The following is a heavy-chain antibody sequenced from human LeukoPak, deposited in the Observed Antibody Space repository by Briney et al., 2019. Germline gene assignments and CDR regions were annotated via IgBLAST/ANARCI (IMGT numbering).Heavy chain of an antibody. D-gene: IGHD2-21*02. J-gene: IGHJ3*02. CDR3: ARRVVVTGIILYVFDI. Sequence: PSETLSLTCTVSGGSISTYYWNWIRQPPGKGLEWIGYVYYTGSTNYNPSLKSRVTISVDTSKNQFSLKLSSVTAADTAVYYCARRVVVTGIILYVFDIWGQGTMVTVSS. CDR2: VYYTGST. CDR1: GGSISTYY. V-gene: IGHV4-59*08.